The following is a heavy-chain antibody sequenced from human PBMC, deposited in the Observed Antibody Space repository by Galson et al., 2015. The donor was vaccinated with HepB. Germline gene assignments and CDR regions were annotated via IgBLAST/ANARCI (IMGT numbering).Heavy chain of an antibody. Sequence: SETLSLTCDGSGLSFSGYFWTWIRQSPGKGLEWIGEMSYNGPTNYNPSLKGRVTMSLDTSNNVFSLRLATVTVADTAVYYCTRGDRDRVDHCAGTACSRSYDYSGMDVWGQGTTVTVS. CDR2: MSYNGPT. J-gene: IGHJ6*02. D-gene: IGHD2-21*01. CDR1: GLSFSGYF. V-gene: IGHV4-34*01. CDR3: TRGDRDRVDHCAGTACSRSYDYSGMDV.